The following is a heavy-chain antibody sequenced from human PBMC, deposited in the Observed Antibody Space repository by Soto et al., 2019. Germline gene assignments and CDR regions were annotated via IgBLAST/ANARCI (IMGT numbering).Heavy chain of an antibody. CDR2: ISYDGSNK. Sequence: QVQLVESGGGVVQPGRSLRLSCAASGFTFSSYGMHWVRQAPGKGLEWVAVISYDGSNKYYADSVKGRFTISRYNSKNTLYLQMNSLRAEDTAVYYCAKDSSSWGLDYWGQGTLVTVSS. CDR3: AKDSSSWGLDY. CDR1: GFTFSSYG. D-gene: IGHD6-13*01. V-gene: IGHV3-30*18. J-gene: IGHJ4*02.